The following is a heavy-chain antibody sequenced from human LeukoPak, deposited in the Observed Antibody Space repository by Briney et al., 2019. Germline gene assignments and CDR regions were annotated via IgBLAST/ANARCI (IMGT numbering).Heavy chain of an antibody. D-gene: IGHD2-21*02. V-gene: IGHV3-30*18. CDR2: ISYDGSNK. J-gene: IGHJ4*02. CDR3: AKQIHIVVVTATHY. CDR1: GFTFTNYG. Sequence: GGSLRLSCAASGFTFTNYGMHWVRQAPGKGLEWVAVISYDGSNKYYADSVKGRFTISRDNSKNTLYLQMNSLRAEDTAVYYCAKQIHIVVVTATHYWGQGTLVTVSS.